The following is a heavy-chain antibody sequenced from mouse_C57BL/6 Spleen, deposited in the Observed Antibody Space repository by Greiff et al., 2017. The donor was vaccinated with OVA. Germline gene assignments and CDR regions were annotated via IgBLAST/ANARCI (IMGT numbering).Heavy chain of an antibody. CDR2: INPNNGGT. D-gene: IGHD2-4*01. J-gene: IGHJ4*01. Sequence: EVQGVESGPELVKPGASVKIPCKASGYTFTDYNMDWVKQSHGKSLEWIGDINPNNGGTIYNQKFKGKATLTVDKSSSTAYMELRSLTSEDTAVYYCARKGYDYSYYAMDYWGQGTSVTVSS. CDR3: ARKGYDYSYYAMDY. CDR1: GYTFTDYN. V-gene: IGHV1-18*01.